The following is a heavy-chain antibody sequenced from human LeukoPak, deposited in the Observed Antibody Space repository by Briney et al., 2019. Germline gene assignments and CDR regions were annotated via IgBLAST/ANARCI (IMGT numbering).Heavy chain of an antibody. CDR2: IKPNSGGT. CDR3: ARGDIDTADDY. D-gene: IGHD5-18*01. Sequence: ASVKVSCKASGYSFADYYMHWVRQAPGQGLEWMGWIKPNSGGTRSAQKFQGRVTMTRDTSISTAYMELSSLRSDDTAVYYCARGDIDTADDYWGQGTLVTVSS. CDR1: GYSFADYY. J-gene: IGHJ4*02. V-gene: IGHV1-2*02.